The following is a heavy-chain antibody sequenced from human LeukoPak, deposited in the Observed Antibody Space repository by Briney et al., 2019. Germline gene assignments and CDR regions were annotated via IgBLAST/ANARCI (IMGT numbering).Heavy chain of an antibody. CDR1: GGSISSYY. CDR3: ARVTGYDWVSSYDH. V-gene: IGHV4-59*01. J-gene: IGHJ4*02. CDR2: IYYSGST. Sequence: PSETLSLTCTVSGGSISSYYWSWIRQPPGKGLEWIGYIYYSGSTNYNPSLKSRVTISVDTSKNQFSLKVSSVTAADTAVYYCARVTGYDWVSSYDHWGQGTLVTVSS. D-gene: IGHD5-12*01.